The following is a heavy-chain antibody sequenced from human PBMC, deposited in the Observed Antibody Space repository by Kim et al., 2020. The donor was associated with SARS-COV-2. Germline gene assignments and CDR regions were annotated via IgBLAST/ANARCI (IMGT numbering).Heavy chain of an antibody. CDR3: ARDLRNWYFDL. V-gene: IGHV4-39*02. Sequence: SETLSLTCTVSGGSISSSDHYWGWIRQPPGKGLEWIATIYYSGSTYYNPSLKGRVTISVDTSKNQFSLRLSSVTAADTAVYYCARDLRNWYFDLWGRGTLVTVSS. CDR1: GGSISSSDHY. CDR2: IYYSGST. J-gene: IGHJ2*01.